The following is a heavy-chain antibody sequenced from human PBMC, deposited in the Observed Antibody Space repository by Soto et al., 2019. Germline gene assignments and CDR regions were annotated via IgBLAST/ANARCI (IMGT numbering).Heavy chain of an antibody. Sequence: GGSLRLSCAASGFTFNNYGMHWVRQAPGKGLEWVAVISYDGSNKYYADSVKGRLTISRDNSKNTLYLQMSSLKAEDTAVYYCAKQLGYCSSTSCRDYYYGMDVWGPGTSVTVSS. CDR1: GFTFNNYG. V-gene: IGHV3-30*18. CDR2: ISYDGSNK. CDR3: AKQLGYCSSTSCRDYYYGMDV. J-gene: IGHJ6*02. D-gene: IGHD2-2*01.